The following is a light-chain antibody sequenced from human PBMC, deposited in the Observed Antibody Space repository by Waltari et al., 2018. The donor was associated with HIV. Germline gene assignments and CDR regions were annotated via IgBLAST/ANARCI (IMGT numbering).Light chain of an antibody. CDR2: DND. CDR3: QSYDANSRV. Sequence: FMLTQPHSVSDSPGKTTRVSCARSNGNIATNDLQWYQQRPGARPTIIFFDNDQRPSGVPDRFSGSINSSSNSASLIISELQSEDEADYFCQSYDANSRVFGSGTKVTVL. CDR1: NGNIATND. J-gene: IGLJ1*01. V-gene: IGLV6-57*01.